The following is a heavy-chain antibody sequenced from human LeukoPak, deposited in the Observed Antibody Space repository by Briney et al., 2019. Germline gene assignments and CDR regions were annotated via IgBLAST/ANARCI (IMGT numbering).Heavy chain of an antibody. D-gene: IGHD3-9*01. Sequence: ASVKVSCKASGYTFTTYGINWVRQAPGQGLEWMAWISPYNGNTHYAQSLQGRVTVTTDTSTSIAYMELRSPRSDDTAVYYCARDNTGYNYGMDVWGQGTTVTVSS. V-gene: IGHV1-18*01. CDR3: ARDNTGYNYGMDV. CDR1: GYTFTTYG. CDR2: ISPYNGNT. J-gene: IGHJ6*02.